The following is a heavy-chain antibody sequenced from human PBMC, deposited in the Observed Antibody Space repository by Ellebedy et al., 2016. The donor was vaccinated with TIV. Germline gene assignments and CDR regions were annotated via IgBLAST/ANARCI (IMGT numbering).Heavy chain of an antibody. CDR1: GGSISSYY. Sequence: MLGGSLRLSCTVSGGSISSYYWSWIRQPPGKGLEWIGYIYYSGSTNYNPSLKSRVTISVDTSKNQFSLKLSSVTAADTAVYYCARHQLLWFGEPSNWFDPWGQGTLVTVSS. D-gene: IGHD3-10*01. CDR3: ARHQLLWFGEPSNWFDP. V-gene: IGHV4-59*08. CDR2: IYYSGST. J-gene: IGHJ5*02.